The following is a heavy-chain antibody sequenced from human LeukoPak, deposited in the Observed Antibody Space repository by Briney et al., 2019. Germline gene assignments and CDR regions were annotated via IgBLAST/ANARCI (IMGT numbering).Heavy chain of an antibody. D-gene: IGHD2-2*01. J-gene: IGHJ4*02. Sequence: GSLRLSCAASGFTFSSYSMNWVRQAPGKGLEWVSSIISSSSYIYYADSVKGRFTISRDNAKNSLYLQMNSPRAEDTAVYYCARGPPSGCSSTSCYLNYWGQGTLVTVSS. CDR3: ARGPPSGCSSTSCYLNY. V-gene: IGHV3-21*01. CDR1: GFTFSSYS. CDR2: IISSSSYI.